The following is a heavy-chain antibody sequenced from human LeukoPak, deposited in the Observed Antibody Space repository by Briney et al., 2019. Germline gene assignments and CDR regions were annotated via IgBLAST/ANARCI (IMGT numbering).Heavy chain of an antibody. CDR3: TREHAYYDFWSGSDVYFDY. CDR1: GFTFSSYW. Sequence: GGSLRLSCAASGFTFSSYWTSWVRQAPGKGLEWVANIKQDGSEKYYVDSVKGRFTISRDNAKNSLYLQMNSLRAEDTAVYYCTREHAYYDFWSGSDVYFDYWGQGTLVTVSS. V-gene: IGHV3-7*03. J-gene: IGHJ4*02. CDR2: IKQDGSEK. D-gene: IGHD3-3*01.